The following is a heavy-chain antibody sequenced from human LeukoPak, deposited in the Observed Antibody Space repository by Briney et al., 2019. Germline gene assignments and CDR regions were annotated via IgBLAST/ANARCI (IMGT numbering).Heavy chain of an antibody. V-gene: IGHV4-34*01. CDR2: IKYSGTT. CDR1: GVSFTGYY. D-gene: IGHD5-18*01. CDR3: ARGLYSYPFDY. Sequence: PSETLSLTCAVYGVSFTGYYWSWVRQPPGKGLEWIGEIKYSGTTNYNPSLKSRANMSVETSKNQFSLKLSSVTAADTAVYYCARGLYSYPFDYWGQGTLVTVSS. J-gene: IGHJ4*02.